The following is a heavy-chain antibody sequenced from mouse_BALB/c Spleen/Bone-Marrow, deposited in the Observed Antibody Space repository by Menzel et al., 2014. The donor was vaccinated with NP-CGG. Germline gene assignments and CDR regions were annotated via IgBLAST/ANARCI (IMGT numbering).Heavy chain of an antibody. CDR1: GYSITSGYY. D-gene: IGHD2-3*01. CDR2: ISYEGSN. J-gene: IGHJ2*01. CDR3: ARDWDGYCFDY. V-gene: IGHV3-6*02. Sequence: EVKFEESGPGLVKPSQSLSLPCSVTGYSITSGYYCNWIREFPGNTLEWMGYISYEGSNNYNPSLKNRISITRDTSKNQFFLKLNSVTTEDTATYYCARDWDGYCFDYWGQGTTLTVSS.